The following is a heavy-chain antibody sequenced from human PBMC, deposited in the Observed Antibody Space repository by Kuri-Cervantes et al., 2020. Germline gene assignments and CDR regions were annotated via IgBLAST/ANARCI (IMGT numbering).Heavy chain of an antibody. D-gene: IGHD6-19*01. CDR2: VYYSGST. CDR3: ARGGWYQDY. Sequence: SETLSLTCTVSGGSISSHYWSWFRQPPGKGLEYIGYVYYSGSTNYNPSLKSRVTISVDTSRNQFSLKLDSVTAADTAVYFCARGGWYQDYWGRGTLVTVSS. J-gene: IGHJ2*01. V-gene: IGHV4-59*11. CDR1: GGSISSHY.